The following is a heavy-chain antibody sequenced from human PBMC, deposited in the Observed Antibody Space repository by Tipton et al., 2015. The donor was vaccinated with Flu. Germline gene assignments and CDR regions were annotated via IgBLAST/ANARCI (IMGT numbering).Heavy chain of an antibody. CDR2: IYYSGST. J-gene: IGHJ3*02. D-gene: IGHD2-2*01. Sequence: TLSLTCTVSGGSISSSSYYWGWIRQPPGKGLEWIGSIYYSGSTYYNPSLKSRVTISVDTSKNQFSLKLSSVTAADTAVYYCARHFVIVVVPAAKLTDAFDIWGQGTMVTVSS. CDR1: GGSISSSSYY. CDR3: ARHFVIVVVPAAKLTDAFDI. V-gene: IGHV4-39*01.